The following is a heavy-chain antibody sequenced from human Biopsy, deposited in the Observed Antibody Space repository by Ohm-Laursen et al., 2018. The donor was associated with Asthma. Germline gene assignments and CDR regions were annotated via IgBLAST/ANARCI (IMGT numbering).Heavy chain of an antibody. D-gene: IGHD3-16*01. CDR1: GGSISSNFYY. CDR2: IYYIGST. V-gene: IGHV4-30-4*01. CDR3: GRRGGVRRYFDY. J-gene: IGHJ4*02. Sequence: SQTLSLTCAVSGGSISSNFYYWGWIRQPPGKGLEWIGYIYYIGSTYYNPSLKSRVAISLDTSKNQFSLKLSSVTAADTAVYLWGRRGGVRRYFDYWGQGTLVTVSS.